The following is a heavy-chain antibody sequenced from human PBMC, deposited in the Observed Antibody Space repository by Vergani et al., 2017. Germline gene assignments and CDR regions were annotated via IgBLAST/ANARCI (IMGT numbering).Heavy chain of an antibody. CDR1: GFTFNQYG. CDR3: ARDLRLLYNRFDP. J-gene: IGHJ5*02. Sequence: QVQLVESGGGVVQPGRSLRLSCSASGFTFNQYGMHWVRQAPGKGLEWVAVTWYDGNNKQYAESVQGRFTISRDKSKSTMYLQMNSLRDEDTGVYYCARDLRLLYNRFDPWGQGTLVTVSS. CDR2: TWYDGNNK. V-gene: IGHV3-33*01. D-gene: IGHD1-14*01.